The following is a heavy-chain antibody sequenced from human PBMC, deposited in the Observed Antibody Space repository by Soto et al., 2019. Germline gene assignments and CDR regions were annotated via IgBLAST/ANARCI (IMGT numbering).Heavy chain of an antibody. CDR2: IYHSGST. CDR1: SGSISSSNW. D-gene: IGHD2-2*01. CDR3: ARVVVVPAAKYYYYYMDV. V-gene: IGHV4-4*02. Sequence: QVQLQESGPGLVKPSGTLSLTCAVSSGSISSSNWWSWVRQPPGKGLGWIGEIYHSGSTNYNPSLKSRVTISVDKSKNQFSLKLSSVTAADTAVYYCARVVVVPAAKYYYYYMDVWGKGTTVTVSS. J-gene: IGHJ6*03.